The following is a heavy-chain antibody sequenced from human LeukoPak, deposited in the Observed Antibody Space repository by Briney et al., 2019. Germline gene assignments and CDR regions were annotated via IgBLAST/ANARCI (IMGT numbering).Heavy chain of an antibody. CDR2: IWYDGNNK. D-gene: IGHD2-2*01. CDR3: ARDYCSSTSCLFDY. CDR1: GFIFSSYG. J-gene: IGHJ4*02. Sequence: AGGSPRLSCEASGFIFSSYGMHWVRQAPVKGLEWVAIIWYDGNNKNYADSVKGRFTISRDNSKNTLYLQMNSLRAEDTAVYYCARDYCSSTSCLFDYWGQGTLVTVSS. V-gene: IGHV3-33*01.